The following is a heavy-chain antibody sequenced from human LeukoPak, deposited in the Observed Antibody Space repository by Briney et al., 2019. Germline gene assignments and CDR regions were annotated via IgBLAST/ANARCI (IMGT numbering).Heavy chain of an antibody. D-gene: IGHD3-9*01. V-gene: IGHV4-34*01. CDR2: INHSGST. CDR3: ARHLTLIDY. Sequence: LETLSLTCAVYGGSFSGYYWSWIRQPPGKGLEWIGEINHSGSTNYNPSLKSRVTISVDTSKNQFSLKLSSVTAADTAVYYCARHLTLIDYWGQGTLVTVSS. CDR1: GGSFSGYY. J-gene: IGHJ4*02.